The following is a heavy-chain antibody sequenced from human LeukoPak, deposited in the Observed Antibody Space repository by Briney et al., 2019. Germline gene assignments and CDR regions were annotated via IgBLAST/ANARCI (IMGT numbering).Heavy chain of an antibody. V-gene: IGHV1-69*05. J-gene: IGHJ4*02. CDR1: GGTFSSYA. Sequence: SVNVSCTASGGTFSSYAISWVRQAPGQGIEWMGGIIPIFGTANYAQKFQGRVTITTDESTSTAYMELSSLRSEDTAVYYCARDDLDSSSWYGYWGQGTLVTVSS. CDR2: IIPIFGTA. D-gene: IGHD6-13*01. CDR3: ARDDLDSSSWYGY.